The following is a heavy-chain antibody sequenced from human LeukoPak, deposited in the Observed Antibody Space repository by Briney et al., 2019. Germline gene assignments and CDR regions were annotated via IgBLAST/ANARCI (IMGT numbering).Heavy chain of an antibody. J-gene: IGHJ4*02. CDR2: MNPNSGNT. V-gene: IGHV1-8*01. Sequence: GASVNVSFTASGYTFTIYDINWVRQATGQGLEWMGWMNPNSGNTGYAQKFQGRVTMTWNTSISTAYMELSSLRSEDTAVYYCARGNNSYLDYWGQGTLVTVSS. D-gene: IGHD1-1*01. CDR1: GYTFTIYD. CDR3: ARGNNSYLDY.